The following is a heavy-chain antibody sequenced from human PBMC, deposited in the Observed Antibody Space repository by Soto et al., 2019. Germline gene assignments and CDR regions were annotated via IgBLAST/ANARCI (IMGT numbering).Heavy chain of an antibody. D-gene: IGHD3-16*02. V-gene: IGHV1-69*06. Sequence: QVQLVQSGAEVKKPGSSVKVSCKASGGTFSSYAISWVRQAPGQGLEWMGGLSPIFGTANYAQKFQGRVTITADTSTSTAYMELNSLRSEDTAVYYCARGYYDYVWGSYRPHYYDYGMDFWGQGTTVTVSS. CDR3: ARGYYDYVWGSYRPHYYDYGMDF. J-gene: IGHJ6*02. CDR1: GGTFSSYA. CDR2: LSPIFGTA.